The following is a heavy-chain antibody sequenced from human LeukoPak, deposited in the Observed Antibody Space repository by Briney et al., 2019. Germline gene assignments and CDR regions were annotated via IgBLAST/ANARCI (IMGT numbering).Heavy chain of an antibody. V-gene: IGHV3-21*01. CDR1: GFTFSSYS. Sequence: NPGGSLRLSCAASGFTFSSYSMNWVRQAPGKGLEWVSSINSSSSYIYYADSVKGRFTISRDNAKNLLYLQMNSLRAEDTAVYYCARFDDEGHSRPTADYGMDVWGQGTTVTVSS. J-gene: IGHJ6*02. CDR3: ARFDDEGHSRPTADYGMDV. D-gene: IGHD6-13*01. CDR2: INSSSSYI.